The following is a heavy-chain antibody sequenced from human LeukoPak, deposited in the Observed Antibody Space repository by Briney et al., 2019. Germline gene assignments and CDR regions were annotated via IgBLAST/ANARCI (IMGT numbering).Heavy chain of an antibody. CDR3: ARVREGDSSGYYYYYYGMDV. CDR1: GGSISSSNW. J-gene: IGHJ6*02. Sequence: SETLSLTCAVSGGSISSSNWWSWVRQPPGKGLEWIGEIYHSGSTNYNPSLKSRVIISVDKSKNQFSLKLSPVTAADTAVYYCARVREGDSSGYYYYYYGMDVWGQGTTVTVSS. V-gene: IGHV4-4*02. CDR2: IYHSGST. D-gene: IGHD3-22*01.